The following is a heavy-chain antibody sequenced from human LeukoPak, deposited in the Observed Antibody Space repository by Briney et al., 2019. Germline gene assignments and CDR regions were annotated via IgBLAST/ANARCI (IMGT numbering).Heavy chain of an antibody. D-gene: IGHD6-19*01. J-gene: IGHJ4*02. V-gene: IGHV3-7*01. Sequence: GGSLRLSCAASGFTFSAYWMTWVRQAPGKGLEWVANINEGGNVKLYVDSVKGRFTISRDNTKISLYLQMYSLRAEDTAVYYCARVGKNGWDFDHWGQGTLVTVSS. CDR1: GFTFSAYW. CDR3: ARVGKNGWDFDH. CDR2: INEGGNVK.